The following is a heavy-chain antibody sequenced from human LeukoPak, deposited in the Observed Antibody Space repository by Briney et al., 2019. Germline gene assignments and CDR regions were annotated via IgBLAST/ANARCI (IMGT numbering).Heavy chain of an antibody. CDR2: IHTSGST. CDR1: GGSISSYY. V-gene: IGHV4-4*07. Sequence: LETLSLTCTVSGGSISSYYWSWIRQPAGKGLAWIGRIHTSGSTNYNPSLKSRVTMSVDTSKNQFSLKLSSVTAADTAVYYCAREFGDRIFDYWGQGTLVTVSS. J-gene: IGHJ4*02. CDR3: AREFGDRIFDY. D-gene: IGHD3-10*01.